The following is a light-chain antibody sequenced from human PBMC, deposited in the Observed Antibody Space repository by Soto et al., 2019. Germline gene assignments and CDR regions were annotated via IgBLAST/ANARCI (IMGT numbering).Light chain of an antibody. Sequence: QSALTQPASVSGSPEQSITISCTGTSSDVGGYNYDSWYQQHPGKAPKLMIYEVSNRPSGVSNRFSGSKSGNTASLTISGLQAEDEADYYCSSYTSSSTYVFGTGTEVTVL. CDR1: SSDVGGYNY. J-gene: IGLJ1*01. CDR3: SSYTSSSTYV. V-gene: IGLV2-14*01. CDR2: EVS.